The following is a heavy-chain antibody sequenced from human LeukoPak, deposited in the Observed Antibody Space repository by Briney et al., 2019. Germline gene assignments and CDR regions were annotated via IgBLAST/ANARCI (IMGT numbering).Heavy chain of an antibody. J-gene: IGHJ4*02. CDR3: AKDTYSSSPYYFDY. Sequence: GGSLRLSCAAAGFTFNNYAMSWVRQAPGKGLKWVSGISSGGSTYYADSVKGRSTISRDNSKNTLFLQMNSLRAEDTAVYYCAKDTYSSSPYYFDYWGQGTLVTVSS. CDR2: ISSGGST. CDR1: GFTFNNYA. D-gene: IGHD6-6*01. V-gene: IGHV3-23*01.